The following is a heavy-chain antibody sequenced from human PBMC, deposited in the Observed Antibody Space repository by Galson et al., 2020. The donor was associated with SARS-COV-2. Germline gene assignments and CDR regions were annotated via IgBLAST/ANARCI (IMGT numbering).Heavy chain of an antibody. CDR3: ARDPAPLYGDNYYYGMDV. CDR2: ISYSGST. Sequence: SETLSLTCSVSDVSMTSYYWSWIRQPPGKGLEWIGYISYSGSTNYNPSLRSRVTILVDMSRNQFSLKLSSVTAADTAIYYCARDPAPLYGDNYYYGMDVWGRGTTVTVSS. J-gene: IGHJ6*02. V-gene: IGHV4-59*01. D-gene: IGHD4-17*01. CDR1: DVSMTSYY.